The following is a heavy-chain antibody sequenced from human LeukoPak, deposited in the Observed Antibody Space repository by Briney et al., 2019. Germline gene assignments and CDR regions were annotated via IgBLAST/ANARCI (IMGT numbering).Heavy chain of an antibody. J-gene: IGHJ4*02. CDR2: ISYDGSNK. Sequence: GGSLRLSCAASGFTFSSYGLHWVRQAPDKGLEWVAFISYDGSNKFYGDSVKGRFTISRDNSNNTLYLQMNSLRTEDTAVYYCAKDLFYYDKGGFDYWGQGTLVTVSS. CDR3: AKDLFYYDKGGFDY. CDR1: GFTFSSYG. V-gene: IGHV3-30*18. D-gene: IGHD3-22*01.